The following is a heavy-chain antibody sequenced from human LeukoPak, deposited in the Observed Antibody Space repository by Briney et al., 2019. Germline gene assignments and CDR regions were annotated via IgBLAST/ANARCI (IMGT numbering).Heavy chain of an antibody. CDR2: ISGGGGST. J-gene: IGHJ5*02. Sequence: GGSLRLSCAASGFTFRNSAMSWVRQAPGKGLEWVSTISGGGGSTYYADSVKGRFTISRDNPKNTLYLQMNSLRAEDTAVYYCAKDEYGSGSRAFTNWFDPWGQGTLVTVSS. D-gene: IGHD3-10*01. V-gene: IGHV3-23*01. CDR3: AKDEYGSGSRAFTNWFDP. CDR1: GFTFRNSA.